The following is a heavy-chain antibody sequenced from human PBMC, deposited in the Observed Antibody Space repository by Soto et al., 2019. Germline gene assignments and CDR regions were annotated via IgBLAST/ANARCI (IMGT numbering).Heavy chain of an antibody. Sequence: QVQLVESGGGVVQPGRSLRLSCAASGFTFSSYGMHWVRQAPGKGLEWVVVISYDGSNKYYADSVKGRFTISRDNSKNTLYLQMNSLRAEDTAVYYCAKLPATIFGVALDAFDIWGQGTMVTVSS. CDR2: ISYDGSNK. CDR1: GFTFSSYG. CDR3: AKLPATIFGVALDAFDI. D-gene: IGHD3-3*01. J-gene: IGHJ3*02. V-gene: IGHV3-30*18.